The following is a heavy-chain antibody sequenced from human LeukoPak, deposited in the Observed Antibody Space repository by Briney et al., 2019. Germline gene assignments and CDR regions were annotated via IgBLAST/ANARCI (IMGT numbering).Heavy chain of an antibody. Sequence: ASVKVSCKASGYTFTSYGISWVRQAPGQGLEWMGWISAYNGNTNYAQKLQGRVTMTTDTSASTAYMELRSLRSDDTAVYYCARDAIIAATGPWGFDYWGQGTLVTVSS. CDR3: ARDAIIAATGPWGFDY. V-gene: IGHV1-18*01. D-gene: IGHD6-13*01. CDR2: ISAYNGNT. CDR1: GYTFTSYG. J-gene: IGHJ4*02.